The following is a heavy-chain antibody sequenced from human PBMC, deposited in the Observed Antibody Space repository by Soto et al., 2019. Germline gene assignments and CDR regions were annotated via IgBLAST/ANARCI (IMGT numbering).Heavy chain of an antibody. CDR1: GGSITSGGYS. CDR2: IYHSGTT. D-gene: IGHD3-10*01. Sequence: QLQLQESGSGLVKPSQTLSPTCAVSGGSITSGGYSWSWIRQPPGKGLEWIGSIYHSGTTYYNPSLKSRVTLSVDRSKNQSSLKLSSVTAVDTAVYYCARAHGAGWGAFDIWGQGTMVTVSS. J-gene: IGHJ3*02. CDR3: ARAHGAGWGAFDI. V-gene: IGHV4-30-2*01.